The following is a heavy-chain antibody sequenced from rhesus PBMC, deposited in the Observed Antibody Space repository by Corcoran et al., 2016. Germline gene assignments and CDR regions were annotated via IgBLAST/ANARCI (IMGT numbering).Heavy chain of an antibody. CDR1: GGSISSYW. D-gene: IGHD6-25*01. J-gene: IGHJ4*01. CDR2: IYVGSVAP. Sequence: QVQLQESGPGVVKPSETLSLTCAVSGGSISSYWWGWIRQPPGKGREWIGQIYVGSVAPLSTPSLTNRVPIPGDTSNNRFSLKLGSVTAADTAVYYCAKGDSDRWGTFDYWGQGVLVTVSS. V-gene: IGHV4-147*01. CDR3: AKGDSDRWGTFDY.